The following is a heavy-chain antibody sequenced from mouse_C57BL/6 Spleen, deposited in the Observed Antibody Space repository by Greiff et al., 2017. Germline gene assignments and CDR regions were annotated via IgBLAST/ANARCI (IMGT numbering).Heavy chain of an antibody. V-gene: IGHV1-52*01. CDR1: GYTFTSYW. CDR2: IDPSDSET. Sequence: QVQLKQPGAELVRPGSSVKLSCKASGYTFTSYWMHWVKQRPIQGLEWIGNIDPSDSETHYNQKFKDKATLTVDKSSSTAYMQLSSLTSEDSAVYYCARRGQLRLRDYCDYWGQGTTLTVSS. CDR3: ARRGQLRLRDYCDY. J-gene: IGHJ2*01. D-gene: IGHD3-2*02.